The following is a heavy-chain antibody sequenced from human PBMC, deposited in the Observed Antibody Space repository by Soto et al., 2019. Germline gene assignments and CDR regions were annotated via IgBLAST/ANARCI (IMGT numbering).Heavy chain of an antibody. CDR1: GYIFTSYT. Sequence: QVQLVQSGPEVKKPGASVKLSCKASGYIFTSYTVTWVRQAPGQGLEWMGWVSAYTGETQYAQRFHGTVTMTTNTSTSTAYMEMRSLKSDDTAVYYCARGGNWNYVGAFDIWVQGTMVTVSS. J-gene: IGHJ3*02. D-gene: IGHD1-7*01. V-gene: IGHV1-18*04. CDR2: VSAYTGET. CDR3: ARGGNWNYVGAFDI.